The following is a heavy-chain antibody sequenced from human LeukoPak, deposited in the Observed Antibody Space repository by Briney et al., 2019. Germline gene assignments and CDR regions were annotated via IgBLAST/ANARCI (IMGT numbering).Heavy chain of an antibody. CDR3: ARANRYDFWSGLLGGFDP. CDR2: IYYSGST. J-gene: IGHJ5*02. D-gene: IGHD3-3*01. CDR1: GGSISSSSYY. Sequence: PSETLSLTCTVSGGSISSSSYYWGWIRQPPGKGLEWIGSIYYSGSTYYNPSLKSRVTISVDTSKNQFSLKLSSVTAADTAVYYCARANRYDFWSGLLGGFDPWGQGTLVTVSS. V-gene: IGHV4-39*07.